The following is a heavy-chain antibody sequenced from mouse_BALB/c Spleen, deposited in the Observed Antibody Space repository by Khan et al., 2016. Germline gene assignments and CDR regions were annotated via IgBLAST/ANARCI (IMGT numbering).Heavy chain of an antibody. CDR3: GRSGEYGGFPY. D-gene: IGHD2-13*01. Sequence: VQLQQSGPELVKPGASVKISCKASGYSFTGYFMNWVKQSHGKSLEWIGRLNPYIGDTFYNQNFKDKAKLTVGNASSTAHMELLSLTSEDSAVYYCGRSGEYGGFPYWSQGNLVTVSA. J-gene: IGHJ3*01. CDR1: GYSFTGYF. V-gene: IGHV1-37*01. CDR2: LNPYIGDT.